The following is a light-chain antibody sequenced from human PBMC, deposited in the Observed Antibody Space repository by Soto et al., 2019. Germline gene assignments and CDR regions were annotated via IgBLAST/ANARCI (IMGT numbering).Light chain of an antibody. Sequence: DIQMTQSPSTLSASEGERVTISCRASQSVSIWLAWYQQKPGRAPKLLIYKSSILESGVPSRFSGSGSGTEFTLTISSLQPDDFATYYCQKFNTSPWKFGQGTKVDIK. CDR1: QSVSIW. CDR3: QKFNTSPWK. J-gene: IGKJ1*01. CDR2: KSS. V-gene: IGKV1-5*03.